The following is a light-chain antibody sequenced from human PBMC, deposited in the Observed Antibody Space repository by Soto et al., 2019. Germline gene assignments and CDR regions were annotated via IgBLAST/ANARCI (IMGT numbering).Light chain of an antibody. CDR2: KDS. J-gene: IGLJ2*01. CDR3: QSADSSDSLRVV. CDR1: VLPKQF. Sequence: SYELTQPPSVSVSPGQTARITCSGDVLPKQFVYWYQQKSGQAPVLVIYKDSDRPSGIPERFSGSTSGTTVTLTISAVQAEDEADYYCQSADSSDSLRVVFGGGTQLTVL. V-gene: IGLV3-25*03.